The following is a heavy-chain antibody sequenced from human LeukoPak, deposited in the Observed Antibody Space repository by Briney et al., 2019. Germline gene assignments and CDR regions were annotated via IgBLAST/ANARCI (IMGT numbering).Heavy chain of an antibody. D-gene: IGHD3-10*01. CDR3: ARGARLWFGELLQPRYYYGMDV. CDR2: INHSGST. J-gene: IGHJ6*02. V-gene: IGHV4-34*01. CDR1: GGSFGGYY. Sequence: SETLSLTCAVYGGSFGGYYWSWIRQPPGKGLEWIGEINHSGSTNYNPSLKSRVTISVDTSKNQFSLKLSSVTAADTAVYYCARGARLWFGELLQPRYYYGMDVWGQGTTVTVSS.